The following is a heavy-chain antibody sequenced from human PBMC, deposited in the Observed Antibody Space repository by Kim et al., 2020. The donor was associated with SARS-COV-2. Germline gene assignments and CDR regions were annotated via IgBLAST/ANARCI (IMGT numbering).Heavy chain of an antibody. D-gene: IGHD3-10*01. CDR3: AKYEVTMVRGVMSI. V-gene: IGHV3-23*01. J-gene: IGHJ4*02. Sequence: GGSLRLSCAASGFTFSNYAMTWVRQVPGKGLEWVSAISGSGGSTYYADSAKGRLTISRDNSKNTLYLQMNSLRAEDTAVYFCAKYEVTMVRGVMSIWGQGTLLSVSS. CDR1: GFTFSNYA. CDR2: ISGSGGST.